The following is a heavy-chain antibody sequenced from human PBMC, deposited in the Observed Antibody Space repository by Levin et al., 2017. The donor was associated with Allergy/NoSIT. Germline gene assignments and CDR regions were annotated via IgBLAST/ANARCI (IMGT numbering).Heavy chain of an antibody. CDR1: GGSISSSSYY. D-gene: IGHD6-13*01. CDR3: ARDGVGQQLVLSAFDI. CDR2: IYYSGST. J-gene: IGHJ3*02. Sequence: SETLSLTCTVSGGSISSSSYYWGWIRQPPGKGLEWIGSIYYSGSTYYNPSLKSRVTISVDTSKNQFSLKLSSVTAADTAVYYCARDGVGQQLVLSAFDIWGQGTMVTVSS. V-gene: IGHV4-39*07.